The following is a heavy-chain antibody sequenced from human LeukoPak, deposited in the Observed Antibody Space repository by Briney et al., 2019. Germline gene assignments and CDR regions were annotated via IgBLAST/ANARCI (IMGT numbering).Heavy chain of an antibody. J-gene: IGHJ6*02. CDR1: GFTFSSYG. Sequence: GRSLRLSCAAPGFTFSSYGMNWVRQAPGKGLEWVAAISYDGSNDFYADSVKGRFTISRDNSKNTLYLQMNSLRVEDTALYYCAKGQGLYAPLRNYGMDVWGQGTTVTVSS. D-gene: IGHD2-2*01. CDR2: ISYDGSND. V-gene: IGHV3-30*18. CDR3: AKGQGLYAPLRNYGMDV.